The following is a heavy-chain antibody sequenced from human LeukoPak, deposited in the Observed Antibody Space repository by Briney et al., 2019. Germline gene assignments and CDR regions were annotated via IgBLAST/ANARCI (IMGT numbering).Heavy chain of an antibody. J-gene: IGHJ6*02. CDR3: ATVTLLYYYYGMDV. CDR1: GYTLTELS. D-gene: IGHD2-15*01. CDR2: FDPEDGET. Sequence: GASVKVSCKFSGYTLTELSMHWVRQAPGKGLEWMGGFDPEDGETIYAQKFQGRVTMTEDTSTDTAYVKLHSLRSEDTAVYYCATVTLLYYYYGMDVWGQGTTVTVSS. V-gene: IGHV1-24*01.